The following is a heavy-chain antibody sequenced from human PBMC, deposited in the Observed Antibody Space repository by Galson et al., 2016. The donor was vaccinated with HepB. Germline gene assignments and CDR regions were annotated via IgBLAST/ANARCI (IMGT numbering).Heavy chain of an antibody. Sequence: PLSLTCTVSGGSISSGGYYWSWIRQHPGKGLEWIGYIYYSGSTYCNPSLKSRVTISVDTSKNQFSLKLTSVTAADTAVYFWARRRVVFALGWFDPWGQGTLVTVSS. D-gene: IGHD2-15*01. CDR1: GGSISSGGYY. V-gene: IGHV4-31*03. CDR3: ARRRVVFALGWFDP. J-gene: IGHJ5*02. CDR2: IYYSGST.